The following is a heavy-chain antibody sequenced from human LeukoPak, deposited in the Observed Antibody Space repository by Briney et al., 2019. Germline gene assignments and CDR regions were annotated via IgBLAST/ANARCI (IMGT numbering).Heavy chain of an antibody. Sequence: PGGSLRLSCVASGFPCSSYSMNWVRQAPGKGLEWVSYFSSILRTVHYTNPVLGRSTSSSDNVKNTAYLNMNRMTDEDTAVYYCATGDYYDSSGYYYGFGQLRDAFDIWGQGTMVTVSS. V-gene: IGHV3-48*02. CDR2: FSSILRTV. CDR1: GFPCSSYS. J-gene: IGHJ3*02. CDR3: ATGDYYDSSGYYYGFGQLRDAFDI. D-gene: IGHD3-22*01.